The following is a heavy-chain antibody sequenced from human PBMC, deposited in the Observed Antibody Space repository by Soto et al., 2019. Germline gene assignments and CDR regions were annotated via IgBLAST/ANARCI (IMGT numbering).Heavy chain of an antibody. CDR3: ARALDSSAAPFDY. J-gene: IGHJ4*02. Sequence: SETLSLTCAVYGGSFSGYYWSWIRQPPGKGLEWIGEINHSGSTNYNPSLKSRVTISVDTSKNQFSLKLSSVTAADTAVYFCARALDSSAAPFDYWGQGTLVTVSS. CDR2: INHSGST. CDR1: GGSFSGYY. V-gene: IGHV4-34*01. D-gene: IGHD2-2*01.